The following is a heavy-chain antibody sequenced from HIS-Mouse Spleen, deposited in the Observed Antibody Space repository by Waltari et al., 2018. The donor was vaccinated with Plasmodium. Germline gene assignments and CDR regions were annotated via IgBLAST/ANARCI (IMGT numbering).Heavy chain of an antibody. J-gene: IGHJ4*02. CDR3: AKDRRSSSWYVDY. CDR2: ISYDGRNK. Sequence: QVQLVESGGGVVQPGRSLRLSCAASGFTFSSYGMHWVRQAPGKGVEWVAVISYDGRNKYYADAVKGRFTISRDNSKNTLYLQMNSLRAEDTAVYYCAKDRRSSSWYVDYWGQGTLVTVSS. V-gene: IGHV3-30*18. CDR1: GFTFSSYG. D-gene: IGHD6-13*01.